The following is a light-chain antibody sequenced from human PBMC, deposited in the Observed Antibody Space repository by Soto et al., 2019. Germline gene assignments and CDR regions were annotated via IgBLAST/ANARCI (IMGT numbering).Light chain of an antibody. CDR3: ATYTGXSVWM. CDR2: EVS. V-gene: IGLV2-14*01. CDR1: SSDVGAHNF. J-gene: IGLJ3*02. Sequence: QSALTQSASVSRSPGQTITISCTGASSDVGAHNFVSWYQQRPGKAPKLIIYEVSKRPSGVSTRFSGSKSANTASLTISGXQAEDEADFXCATYTGXSVWMFGXG.